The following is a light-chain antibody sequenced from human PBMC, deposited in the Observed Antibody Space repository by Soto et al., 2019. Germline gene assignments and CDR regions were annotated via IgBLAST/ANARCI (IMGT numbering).Light chain of an antibody. Sequence: QSVLTQPPSVSRSPGQAVTMSCTGTSSDVGSYNRVSWYQQAPGTAPKLMIYEVNNRPSGVPDRFSGSKSGNTASLTISGLQAEDEADYYCSSYTSNSTYVFGPGTKVTVL. CDR3: SSYTSNSTYV. CDR2: EVN. V-gene: IGLV2-18*02. CDR1: SSDVGSYNR. J-gene: IGLJ1*01.